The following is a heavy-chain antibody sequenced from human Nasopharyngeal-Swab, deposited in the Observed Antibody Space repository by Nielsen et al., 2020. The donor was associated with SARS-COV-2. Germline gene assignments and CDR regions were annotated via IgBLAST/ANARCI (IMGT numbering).Heavy chain of an antibody. CDR3: ASPTVIVVAAYYYYGMDV. CDR2: INPSGGST. Sequence: ASVKVSCKASGYTFTSYYMHWVRQAPGQGLEWMGIINPSGGSTSYAQKFQGRVTMTRDTSTSTAYMELSSLRSEDTAVYYCASPTVIVVAAYYYYGMDVWGQGTTVTVSS. D-gene: IGHD3-22*01. V-gene: IGHV1-46*01. J-gene: IGHJ6*02. CDR1: GYTFTSYY.